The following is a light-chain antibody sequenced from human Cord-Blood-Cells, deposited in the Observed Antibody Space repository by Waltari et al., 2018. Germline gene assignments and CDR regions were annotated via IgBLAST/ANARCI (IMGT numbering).Light chain of an antibody. CDR3: QQYDNLPPLT. V-gene: IGKV1-33*01. J-gene: IGKJ4*01. CDR2: DAS. CDR1: QDISNY. Sequence: DLQLTQSPYSLSASVGGRLTMTCQASQDISNYLNWYQQKAGKAPKLLIYDASNLETGVPSRFSGSGSGTDFTFTISSLQPEDIATYYCQQYDNLPPLTVGGVTKVEIK.